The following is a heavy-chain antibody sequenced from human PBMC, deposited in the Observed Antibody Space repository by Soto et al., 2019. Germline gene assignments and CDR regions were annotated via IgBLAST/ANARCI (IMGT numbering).Heavy chain of an antibody. CDR3: ARHKFYGDPYYFDY. V-gene: IGHV3-23*01. D-gene: IGHD4-17*01. Sequence: PGGSLRLSCAASGFTFSSYSMNWVRPTPGKGLEWVSVISGSADSTYYADSVKGRFTIARDNSRNTLYLQMNSLRAEDTAVYYCARHKFYGDPYYFDYWGQGTLVTVSS. CDR2: ISGSADST. J-gene: IGHJ4*02. CDR1: GFTFSSYS.